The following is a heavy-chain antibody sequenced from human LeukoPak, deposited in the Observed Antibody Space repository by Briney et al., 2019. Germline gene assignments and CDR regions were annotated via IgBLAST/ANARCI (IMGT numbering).Heavy chain of an antibody. V-gene: IGHV3-74*01. CDR3: ARDLGGIAGS. Sequence: PGGSLRLFCGASGFTFTRYWMHWVRQVPGKGLDWVSRINEDGSITTHADSVRGRFTISRDNARDTLYLQMSSLRSEDTAVYYCARDLGGIAGSWGQGTLVTVSS. J-gene: IGHJ4*02. D-gene: IGHD1-26*01. CDR2: INEDGSIT. CDR1: GFTFTRYW.